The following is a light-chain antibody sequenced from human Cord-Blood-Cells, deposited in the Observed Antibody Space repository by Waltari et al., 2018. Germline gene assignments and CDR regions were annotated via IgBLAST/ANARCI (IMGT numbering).Light chain of an antibody. J-gene: IGKJ2*01. CDR3: MQGTHWPYT. V-gene: IGKV2-30*01. CDR2: KVS. CDR1: QSLVYSDGNTY. Sequence: VMNRYPLSLPFPFGQPASITRRSRQSLVYSDGNTYLTWFQQRPGQSPRRLIYKVSNRDSGVPDRFSGSGSGTDFTLKISRVEAEDVGVYYCMQGTHWPYTFGQGTKLEIK.